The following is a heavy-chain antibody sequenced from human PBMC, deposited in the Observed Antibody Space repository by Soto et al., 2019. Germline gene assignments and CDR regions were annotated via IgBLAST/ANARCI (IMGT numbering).Heavy chain of an antibody. CDR1: GDSIRSASYY. Sequence: PSETLSLTCTVSGDSIRSASYYWVWIRQSPGNGLEWIGTVYFSGTTYYNPSLRSRVTISVDTSKNQFSLRLSSVTAADTSVYYCARGDFSSGSYYNPTPTWFDPWGQGTLVTVSS. V-gene: IGHV4-39*01. J-gene: IGHJ5*02. CDR2: VYFSGTT. D-gene: IGHD3-10*01. CDR3: ARGDFSSGSYYNPTPTWFDP.